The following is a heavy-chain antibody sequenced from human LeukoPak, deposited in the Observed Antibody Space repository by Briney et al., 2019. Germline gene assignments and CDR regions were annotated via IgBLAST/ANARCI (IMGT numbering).Heavy chain of an antibody. CDR3: ARDRHHGYSSGWV. V-gene: IGHV1-46*01. CDR2: INPSGGST. CDR1: GYTFTSYY. D-gene: IGHD6-19*01. Sequence: ASVKVSCKASGYTFTSYYMHWVRQAPGQGLEWMGIINPSGGSTSYAQKFQGRVTMTRDKSTSTVYMELSSLRSEDTAVYYCARDRHHGYSSGWVWGQGTLATVSS. J-gene: IGHJ4*02.